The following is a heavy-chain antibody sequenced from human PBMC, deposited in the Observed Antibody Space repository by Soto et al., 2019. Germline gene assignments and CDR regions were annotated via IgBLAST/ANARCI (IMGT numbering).Heavy chain of an antibody. D-gene: IGHD2-21*02. V-gene: IGHV1-46*04. CDR2: INASNGDT. J-gene: IGHJ4*02. Sequence: ASVKVSCKASGFTFASYHIHWVRQAPGQGLEWMALINASNGDTAYAQKWRGRVTLTRDTSTTTVYMELSSLTSEDTALFYCAREGGVGMTQMRFFDYWGRGTLVTVSS. CDR1: GFTFASYH. CDR3: AREGGVGMTQMRFFDY.